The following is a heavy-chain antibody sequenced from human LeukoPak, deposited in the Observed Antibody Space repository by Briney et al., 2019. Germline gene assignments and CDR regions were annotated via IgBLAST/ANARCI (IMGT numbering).Heavy chain of an antibody. V-gene: IGHV3-48*01. J-gene: IGHJ3*02. CDR1: GFTFSSYS. CDR2: ISSSSTTI. Sequence: GGSLRLSCAGSGFTFSSYSMNWVRQAPGKGLEWVSYISSSSTTIYYADSVKGRFTISRDNAKNSLYLQMNSLRAEDTAVYYCARDSIRGAFDIWGQGTMVTVSS. D-gene: IGHD3-10*01. CDR3: ARDSIRGAFDI.